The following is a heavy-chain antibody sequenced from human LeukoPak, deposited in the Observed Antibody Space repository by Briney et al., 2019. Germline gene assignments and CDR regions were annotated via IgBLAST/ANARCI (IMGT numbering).Heavy chain of an antibody. J-gene: IGHJ4*02. Sequence: ASVKVSCKASGYTFTSYYMHWVRQAPGQGPEWMGIINPSGGSTSYAQKFQGRVTMTRDTSTSTVYMELSSLRSEDTAVYYCARVGGYCSSTSCYTGLYYFDYWGQGTLVTVSS. D-gene: IGHD2-2*02. CDR2: INPSGGST. V-gene: IGHV1-46*01. CDR3: ARVGGYCSSTSCYTGLYYFDY. CDR1: GYTFTSYY.